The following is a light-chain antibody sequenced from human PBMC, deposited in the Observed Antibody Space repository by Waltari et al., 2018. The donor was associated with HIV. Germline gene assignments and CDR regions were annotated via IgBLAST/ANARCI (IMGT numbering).Light chain of an antibody. Sequence: DIVMTQSPDSLAVSLGERATINCKSIQSVFYSSNNKNYLAWYQRKLGQPPKLLIYWASTRESGVPDRFSGSGSGTDFSLTISSLQAEDVAVYYCQQYYSRPPTFGQGTKLEIK. CDR1: QSVFYSSNNKNY. CDR2: WAS. V-gene: IGKV4-1*01. J-gene: IGKJ2*01. CDR3: QQYYSRPPT.